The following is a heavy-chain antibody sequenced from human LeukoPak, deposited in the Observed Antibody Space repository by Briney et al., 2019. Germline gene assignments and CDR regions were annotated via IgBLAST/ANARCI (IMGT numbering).Heavy chain of an antibody. CDR2: ISYDGSNK. CDR1: GFTFSSYA. J-gene: IGHJ4*02. V-gene: IGHV3-30-3*01. Sequence: GGSLRLSCAASGFTFSSYAMHWVRQAPGKGLEWVAVISYDGSNKYYADSVKGRFTISRDNSKNTLYLQMNSLRAEDTAVYYCARSSSSSGFDYWGQGTLVTVSS. D-gene: IGHD6-6*01. CDR3: ARSSSSSGFDY.